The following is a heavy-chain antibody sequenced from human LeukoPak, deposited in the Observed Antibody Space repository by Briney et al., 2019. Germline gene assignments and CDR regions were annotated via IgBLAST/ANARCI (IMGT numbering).Heavy chain of an antibody. Sequence: GGSLRLSCAASGFTFSSYSMNWVRQAPGKGLEWVSYISSSSSTIYYADSVKGRFTISRDNAKNSLYPQMNGLRAEDTAVYYCARGGGYSGYCFDYWGQGTLVTVSS. D-gene: IGHD5-12*01. V-gene: IGHV3-48*01. CDR2: ISSSSSTI. J-gene: IGHJ4*02. CDR3: ARGGGYSGYCFDY. CDR1: GFTFSSYS.